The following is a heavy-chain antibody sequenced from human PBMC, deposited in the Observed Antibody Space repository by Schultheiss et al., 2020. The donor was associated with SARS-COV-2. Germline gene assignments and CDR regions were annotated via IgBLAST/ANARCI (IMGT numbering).Heavy chain of an antibody. J-gene: IGHJ5*02. Sequence: GESLKVSCAASGFTFSSYWMHWVRQAPGKGLEWVGRIKSKTDGGTTDYAAPVKGRFTISRDDSKSIAYLQMNSLRAEDTAVYYCAKGKWELLGWFDPWGQGTLVTVSS. CDR2: IKSKTDGGTT. CDR1: GFTFSSYW. CDR3: AKGKWELLGWFDP. V-gene: IGHV3-15*01. D-gene: IGHD1-26*01.